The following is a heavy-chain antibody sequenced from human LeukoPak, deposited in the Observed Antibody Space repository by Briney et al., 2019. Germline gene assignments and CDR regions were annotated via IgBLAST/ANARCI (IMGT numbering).Heavy chain of an antibody. V-gene: IGHV4-39*06. CDR3: ARRQDLVGANFDY. CDR2: IYHSGST. CDR1: GGSISSGDYY. J-gene: IGHJ4*02. Sequence: SETLSLTCTVSGGSISSGDYYWGWIRQPPGKGLEWIGSIYHSGSTYYNPSLKSRVTISVDTSKNQFPLKLSSVTAADTAVYYCARRQDLVGANFDYWGQGTLVTVSS. D-gene: IGHD1-26*01.